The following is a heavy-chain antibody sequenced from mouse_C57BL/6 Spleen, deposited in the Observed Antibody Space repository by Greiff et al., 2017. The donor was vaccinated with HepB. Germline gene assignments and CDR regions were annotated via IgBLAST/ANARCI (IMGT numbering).Heavy chain of an antibody. V-gene: IGHV1-15*01. D-gene: IGHD2-3*01. J-gene: IGHJ3*01. CDR2: IDPETGGT. Sequence: SGAELVRPGASVTLSCKASGYTFTDYEMHWVKQTPVHGLEWIGAIDPETGGTAYNQKFKGKAILTADKSSSTAYMELRSLTSEDSAVYYCSPGIYDGFSWFAYWGQGTLVTVSA. CDR1: GYTFTDYE. CDR3: SPGIYDGFSWFAY.